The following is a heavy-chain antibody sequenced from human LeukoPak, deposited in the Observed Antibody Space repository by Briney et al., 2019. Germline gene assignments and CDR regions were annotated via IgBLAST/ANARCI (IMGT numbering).Heavy chain of an antibody. Sequence: GGSLRLSCAASGFSFSGYVMSWVRQAPAKGLEWVSAVGTSGDNTYYADSVKGRFTIARDNSTDTLSLQMNSLIAEDTAIYYCTCLDYGGQGTLVTVSS. CDR3: TCLDY. V-gene: IGHV3-23*01. CDR1: GFSFSGYV. J-gene: IGHJ4*02. CDR2: VGTSGDNT.